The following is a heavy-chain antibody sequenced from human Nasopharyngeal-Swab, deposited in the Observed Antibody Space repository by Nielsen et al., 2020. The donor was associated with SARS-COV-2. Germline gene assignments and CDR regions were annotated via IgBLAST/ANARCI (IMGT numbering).Heavy chain of an antibody. CDR3: ARVRYYYDSSGYYHPRSESGFTDAFDI. Sequence: ASVKVSCKASGYTFTSYAMHWVRQAPGQRLEWMGWINAGNGNTKYSQKFQGRVTITRDTSASTAYMELSSLRSEGTAVYYCARVRYYYDSSGYYHPRSESGFTDAFDIWGQGTMVTVSS. J-gene: IGHJ3*02. CDR1: GYTFTSYA. D-gene: IGHD3-22*01. CDR2: INAGNGNT. V-gene: IGHV1-3*01.